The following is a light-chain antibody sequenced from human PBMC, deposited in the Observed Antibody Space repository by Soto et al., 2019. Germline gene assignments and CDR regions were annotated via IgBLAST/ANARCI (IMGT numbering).Light chain of an antibody. Sequence: EIVLTQSPGTLSLSPGERATLSCRASQSVSSSCLAWYQQKPGQAPRLLIYGASSRATGIPDRFSGSGSGTDFTLTISRLEPEDFAVYYCQQYGSSPPQTFGQGTKVDIK. V-gene: IGKV3-20*01. CDR3: QQYGSSPPQT. J-gene: IGKJ1*01. CDR1: QSVSSSC. CDR2: GAS.